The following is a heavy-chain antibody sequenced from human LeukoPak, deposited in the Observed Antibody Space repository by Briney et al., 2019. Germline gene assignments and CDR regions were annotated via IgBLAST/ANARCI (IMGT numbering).Heavy chain of an antibody. J-gene: IGHJ4*02. V-gene: IGHV1-69*05. Sequence: EASVKVSCKAFGGTFSNYAINWVRQAPGQGLEWMGGFIPIFGTAYHAQKSQGRVTITTDESTSTAYMELSSLRSEDTAVYYCGMTYYYHSSGYSYYFDYWGQGTLVTVSS. CDR1: GGTFSNYA. CDR3: GMTYYYHSSGYSYYFDY. D-gene: IGHD3-22*01. CDR2: FIPIFGTA.